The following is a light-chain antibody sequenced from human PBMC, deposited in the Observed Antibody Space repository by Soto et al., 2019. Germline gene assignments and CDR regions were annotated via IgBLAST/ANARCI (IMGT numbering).Light chain of an antibody. CDR3: QQYSSWPPWT. CDR1: QSISSW. CDR2: KAS. Sequence: DVQMTQSPSTLSASVGDRVTITCRASQSISSWLAWYQQKPGKAPKLLIYKASTLESGVPSRFSGSGSGTEFTLTISSLESEDSAVYYCQQYSSWPPWTFGQGTKVDI. V-gene: IGKV1-5*03. J-gene: IGKJ1*01.